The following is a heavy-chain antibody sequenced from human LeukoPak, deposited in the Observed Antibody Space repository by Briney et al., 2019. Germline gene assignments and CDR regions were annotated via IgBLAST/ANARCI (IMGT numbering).Heavy chain of an antibody. Sequence: PGGSLRPSCVASGFSFSNYGMTWVRQAPGRGLEWVSGIGGSDDRIEYAASVRGRFAISRDNSKNTLYLQMNSLRAEDSAVYICARRGTTGPHNWFDSWGQGNLVTVSS. CDR2: IGGSDDRI. CDR3: ARRGTTGPHNWFDS. J-gene: IGHJ5*01. D-gene: IGHD3-16*01. V-gene: IGHV3-23*01. CDR1: GFSFSNYG.